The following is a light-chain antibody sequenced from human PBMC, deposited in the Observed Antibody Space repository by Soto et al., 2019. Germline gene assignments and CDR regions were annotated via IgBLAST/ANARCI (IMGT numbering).Light chain of an antibody. Sequence: DIQMTQSPSTRSASVGDRVSITFRASQRVNTCLAWYQQKPVKAPTLLIYDASSLQSGVPSRFSGSGSGTEFTLTISSLQPDDFATYYCQQYNSYSTFGQGTKVDIK. CDR2: DAS. J-gene: IGKJ2*01. CDR1: QRVNTC. CDR3: QQYNSYST. V-gene: IGKV1-5*01.